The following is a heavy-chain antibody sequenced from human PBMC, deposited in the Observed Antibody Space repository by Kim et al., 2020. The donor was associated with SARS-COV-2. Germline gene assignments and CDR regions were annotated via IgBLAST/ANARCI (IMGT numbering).Heavy chain of an antibody. CDR3: AGGGLQQLVRSNWFDP. D-gene: IGHD6-13*01. CDR2: INPSGGST. V-gene: IGHV1-46*01. CDR1: GYTFTSYY. J-gene: IGHJ5*02. Sequence: ASVKVSCKASGYTFTSYYMHWVRQAPGQGLEWMGIINPSGGSTSYAQKFQGRVTMTRDTSTSTVYMELSSLRSEDTAVYYCAGGGLQQLVRSNWFDPWGQGTLVTVSS.